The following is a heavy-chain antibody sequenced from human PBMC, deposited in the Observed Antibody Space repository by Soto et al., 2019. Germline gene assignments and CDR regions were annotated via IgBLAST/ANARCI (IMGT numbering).Heavy chain of an antibody. CDR2: ISGSGGST. CDR3: AKEGGVVVVAASGGMAV. CDR1: GFTFSSYA. J-gene: IGHJ6*04. D-gene: IGHD2-15*01. Sequence: EVQLLESGGGLVQPGGSLRLSCAASGFTFSSYAMSWFRQAPGKVLEWVSAISGSGGSTYYADSVKGRFTISRDNSKNTLYLQMKSLRAEDTAVYYCAKEGGVVVVAASGGMAVWGKGTTVTVSS. V-gene: IGHV3-23*01.